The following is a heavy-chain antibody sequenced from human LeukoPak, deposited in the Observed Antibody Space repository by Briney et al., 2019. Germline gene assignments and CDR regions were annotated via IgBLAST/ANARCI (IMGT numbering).Heavy chain of an antibody. D-gene: IGHD4-23*01. CDR3: AKGGGRPFDY. CDR2: INKDGSHK. V-gene: IGHV3-7*04. CDR1: GFTFSNDW. Sequence: AGGSLRLSCAASGFTFSNDWMSWVRQAPGKGLEWVAGINKDGSHKNYVDSVKGRFTISRDNAKDSLYLQMNSLRADDTAVYYCAKGGGRPFDYWGQGTLVTVSS. J-gene: IGHJ4*02.